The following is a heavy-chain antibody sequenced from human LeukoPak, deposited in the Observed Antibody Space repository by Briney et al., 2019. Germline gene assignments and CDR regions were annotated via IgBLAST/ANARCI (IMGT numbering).Heavy chain of an antibody. V-gene: IGHV4-59*01. CDR1: GGSISSYY. D-gene: IGHD1-26*01. J-gene: IGHJ3*02. CDR3: ARVLLYGNAFDI. Sequence: PSETLSLTCTVSGGSISSYYWSWIRQPPGKGLEWIGYIYYSGSTNYNPSLKSRVTISVDTSKNQFSLKLSSVTAADTAVYYCARVLLYGNAFDIWSQGTMVTVSS. CDR2: IYYSGST.